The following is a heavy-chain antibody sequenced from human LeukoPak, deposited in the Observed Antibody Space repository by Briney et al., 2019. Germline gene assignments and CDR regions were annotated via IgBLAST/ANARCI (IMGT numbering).Heavy chain of an antibody. D-gene: IGHD6-13*01. V-gene: IGHV4-61*08. J-gene: IGHJ6*02. CDR1: GGSISSGGYY. Sequence: SQTLSLTCTVSGGSISSGGYYWSWIRQPPGKGLEWIGYIYYSGSTNYNPSLKSRVTISVDTSKNQFSLKLSSVTAADTAVYYCARHLLIAAAGPDAFYGMDVWGQGTTVTVSS. CDR2: IYYSGST. CDR3: ARHLLIAAAGPDAFYGMDV.